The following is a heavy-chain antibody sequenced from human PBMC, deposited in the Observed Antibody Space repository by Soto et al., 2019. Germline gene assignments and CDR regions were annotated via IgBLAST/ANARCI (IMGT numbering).Heavy chain of an antibody. CDR3: ATESNYYDNRDQLARAFDI. CDR1: GFTFSSYS. V-gene: IGHV3-21*04. Sequence: GGSLRLSCAASGFTFSSYSMNWVRQAPGKGLEWVSSISSSSSSYIYYADSVKGRFTISRDNAKNSLYLQMNSLRAEDTAVYYCATESNYYDNRDQLARAFDILGQGTMVTVSS. J-gene: IGHJ3*02. D-gene: IGHD3-22*01. CDR2: ISSSSSSYI.